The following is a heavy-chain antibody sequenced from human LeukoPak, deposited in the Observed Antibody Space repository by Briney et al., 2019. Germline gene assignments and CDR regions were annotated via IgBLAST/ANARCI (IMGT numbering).Heavy chain of an antibody. CDR2: VSYTGSDI. D-gene: IGHD6-19*01. CDR1: GFSFRDYV. Sequence: GGSLRLSCAASGFSFRDYVMHWVRQAPGKGLEWVAVVSYTGSDIYYADSVKGRVTISRDNSKNTLYLQMSSPRADDTAMYYCARGLGGYSSGWYIPQMDYWGQGILVTVSS. V-gene: IGHV3-30*04. J-gene: IGHJ4*02. CDR3: ARGLGGYSSGWYIPQMDY.